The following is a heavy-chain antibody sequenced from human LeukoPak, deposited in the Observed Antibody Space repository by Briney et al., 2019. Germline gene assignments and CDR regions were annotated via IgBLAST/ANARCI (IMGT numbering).Heavy chain of an antibody. Sequence: SETLSLTCAVYGGSFSGYYWSWIRQPPGKGLEWIGEINHSGSTNYNPSLKSRVTISVDTSKNQFSLKLSSVTAADTAVYYCARGQRTDSSGYKLPWPIRDFDYWGQGTLVTVSS. D-gene: IGHD3-22*01. CDR3: ARGQRTDSSGYKLPWPIRDFDY. CDR2: INHSGST. CDR1: GGSFSGYY. J-gene: IGHJ4*02. V-gene: IGHV4-34*01.